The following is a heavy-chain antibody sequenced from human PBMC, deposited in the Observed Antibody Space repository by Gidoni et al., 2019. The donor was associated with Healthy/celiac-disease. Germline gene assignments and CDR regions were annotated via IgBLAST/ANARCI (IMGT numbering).Heavy chain of an antibody. CDR1: GSPFDDYT. Sequence: EVQLVESGGVVFQPGGSLSLSCAASGSPFDDYTMHWFRQAPGKGLEWVSLISWDGGSTYYADSVKGRFTISRDNSKNSLYLQMNSLRTEDTALYYCAKGNYYDSSGYADYWGQGTLVTVSS. D-gene: IGHD3-22*01. CDR3: AKGNYYDSSGYADY. V-gene: IGHV3-43*01. CDR2: ISWDGGST. J-gene: IGHJ4*02.